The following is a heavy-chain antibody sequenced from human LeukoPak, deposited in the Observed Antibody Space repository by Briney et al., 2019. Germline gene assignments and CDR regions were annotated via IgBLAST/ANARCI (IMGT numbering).Heavy chain of an antibody. Sequence: ASVTVSCKVSGYTLTELSMHWVRQAPGKGLEWMGGFDPEDGETIYAQKFQGRVTMTEDTSTDTAYMELSSLRSEDTAVYYCATVHYYDSSGYNYYFDYWGQGTLVTVSS. D-gene: IGHD3-22*01. CDR3: ATVHYYDSSGYNYYFDY. V-gene: IGHV1-24*01. CDR1: GYTLTELS. J-gene: IGHJ4*02. CDR2: FDPEDGET.